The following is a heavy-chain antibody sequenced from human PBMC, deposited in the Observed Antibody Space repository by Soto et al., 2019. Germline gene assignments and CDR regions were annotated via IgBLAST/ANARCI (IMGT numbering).Heavy chain of an antibody. Sequence: QLQLQESGPGLVKPSETLSLTCTVSGGSISSSSYYWGWIRQPPGKGLEWIGSIYYSGSTYYNPSLKSRVTISVDASKNHFSLQLSSVTAADTAVYYCASLYYDILPGYFRGWYFDLWGRGTLVTLSS. V-gene: IGHV4-39*01. CDR1: GGSISSSSYY. CDR2: IYYSGST. CDR3: ASLYYDILPGYFRGWYFDL. J-gene: IGHJ2*01. D-gene: IGHD3-9*01.